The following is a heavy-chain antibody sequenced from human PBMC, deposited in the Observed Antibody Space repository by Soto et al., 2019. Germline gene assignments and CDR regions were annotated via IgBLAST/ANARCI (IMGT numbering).Heavy chain of an antibody. J-gene: IGHJ6*02. CDR3: AKAAKSSSTNYYYHGMDV. CDR1: GFTFSSYA. D-gene: IGHD6-6*01. CDR2: ISGSGGST. Sequence: GGSLRLSCAASGFTFSSYAMSWVRQAPGKGLEWVSAISGSGGSTYYADSVKGRFTISRDNSKNTLYLQMNSLRAEDTAVYYCAKAAKSSSTNYYYHGMDVWGQGTRVTVS. V-gene: IGHV3-23*01.